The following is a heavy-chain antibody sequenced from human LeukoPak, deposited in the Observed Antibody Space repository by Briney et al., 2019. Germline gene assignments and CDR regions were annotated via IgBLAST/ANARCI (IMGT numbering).Heavy chain of an antibody. V-gene: IGHV3-48*04. J-gene: IGHJ3*02. CDR3: ASAPVVAATTGGAFDI. CDR2: ISSSSSTI. Sequence: PGGSLRLSCAASGFTFSSYSMNWVRQAPGKGLEWVSYISSSSSTIYYADPVKGRFTISRDNAKNSLYLQMNSLRAEDTAVYYCASAPVVAATTGGAFDIWGQGTMVTVSS. CDR1: GFTFSSYS. D-gene: IGHD2-15*01.